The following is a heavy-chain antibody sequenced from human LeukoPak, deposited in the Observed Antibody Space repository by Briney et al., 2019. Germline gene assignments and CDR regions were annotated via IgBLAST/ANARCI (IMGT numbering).Heavy chain of an antibody. V-gene: IGHV4-59*01. J-gene: IGHJ3*02. CDR2: IYYSGST. D-gene: IGHD6-13*01. CDR3: ARVKGSSAWAFDI. CDR1: GGSISSYY. Sequence: SETLSLTCTVSGGSISSYYWSWIRQPPGKGLEWIGYIYYSGSTNYNPSLKSRVTISVDTSKNQFSLKLSSVTAADTAVYYCARVKGSSAWAFDIWGQGTMVTVSS.